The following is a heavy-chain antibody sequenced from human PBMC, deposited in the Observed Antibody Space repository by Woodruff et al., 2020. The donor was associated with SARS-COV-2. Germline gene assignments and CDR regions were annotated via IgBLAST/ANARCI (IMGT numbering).Heavy chain of an antibody. V-gene: IGHV3-74*01. CDR3: ARDYDFWSGYYGYFDY. J-gene: IGHJ4*02. CDR2: INSDGSST. Sequence: VWVSRINSDGSSTSYADSVKGRFIISRDNAKNTLYLQMNSLRAEDTAVYYCARDYDFWSGYYGYFDYWGQGT. D-gene: IGHD3-3*01.